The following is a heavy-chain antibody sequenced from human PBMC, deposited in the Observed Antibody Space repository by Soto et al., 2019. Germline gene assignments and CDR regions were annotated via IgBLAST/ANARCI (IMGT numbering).Heavy chain of an antibody. J-gene: IGHJ5*02. D-gene: IGHD3-16*01. V-gene: IGHV4-39*01. CDR1: GGSITSSSHF. CDR3: AGQTFTLPAASYGRSNWFDP. Sequence: SETLSLTCSASGGSITSSSHFWGWVRQPPGKGLEWIGTIYFTGNTYYTPSLKSLLTMSIDTSKNEFSLRLNSVTAADTAVYYWAGQTFTLPAASYGRSNWFDPWGPGTLVTVSS. CDR2: IYFTGNT.